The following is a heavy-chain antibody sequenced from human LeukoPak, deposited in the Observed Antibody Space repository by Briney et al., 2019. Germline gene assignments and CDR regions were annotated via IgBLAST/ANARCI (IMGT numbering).Heavy chain of an antibody. J-gene: IGHJ6*03. Sequence: PSETLSLTCTVSGGSISSSRYYWGWIRQPPGKGLEWIGSIYYSGSTYYNPSLKSRVTISVDTSKNQFSLKLSSVTAADTAVYYCAREGRYYYYYMDVWGKGTTVTVSS. CDR2: IYYSGST. V-gene: IGHV4-39*02. CDR3: AREGRYYYYYMDV. CDR1: GGSISSSRYY.